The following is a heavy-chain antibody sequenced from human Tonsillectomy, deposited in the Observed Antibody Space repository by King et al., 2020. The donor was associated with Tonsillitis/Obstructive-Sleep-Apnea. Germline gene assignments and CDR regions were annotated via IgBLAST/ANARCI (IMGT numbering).Heavy chain of an antibody. CDR3: AREVVVVPATYGWFDP. CDR2: INTKTGIP. D-gene: IGHD2-2*01. CDR1: GYTFTTYA. Sequence: VQLVESGSELKKPGASVKVSCKASGYTFTTYAMNWVRQAPGQGLEWMGWINTKTGIPTYAQGITGRFVFSLDTSVSTAYLQISSLQAEYTAVYYCAREVVVVPATYGWFDPWGQGTLVTVSS. J-gene: IGHJ5*02. V-gene: IGHV7-4-1*02.